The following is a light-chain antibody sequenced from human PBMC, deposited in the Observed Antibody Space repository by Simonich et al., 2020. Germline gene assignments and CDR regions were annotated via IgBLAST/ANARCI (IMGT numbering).Light chain of an antibody. Sequence: EKVMTQSPATLSVSPGERATLSCRASQSVSSNLAWYQQKPGKAPRLRIYGASTRTAGIPARFSGSGSGTDFTLTISSLQAEDVAVYYCQQYYSTPYTFGQGTKLEIK. J-gene: IGKJ2*01. CDR2: GAS. CDR1: QSVSSN. CDR3: QQYYSTPYT. V-gene: IGKV3-15*01.